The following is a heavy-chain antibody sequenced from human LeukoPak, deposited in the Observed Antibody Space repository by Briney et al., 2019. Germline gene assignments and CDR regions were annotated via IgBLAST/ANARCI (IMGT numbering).Heavy chain of an antibody. J-gene: IGHJ6*02. Sequence: PSETLSLTCTVSGGSISSYYWSWIRQPAGKGLEWIGRIYTSGSTNYNTSLKSRVTMSVDTSKNQFSLKLSSVTAADTAVYYCAREDRSSSSSWYYYGMDVWGQGTTVTVSS. CDR3: AREDRSSSSSWYYYGMDV. CDR2: IYTSGST. V-gene: IGHV4-4*07. D-gene: IGHD6-13*01. CDR1: GGSISSYY.